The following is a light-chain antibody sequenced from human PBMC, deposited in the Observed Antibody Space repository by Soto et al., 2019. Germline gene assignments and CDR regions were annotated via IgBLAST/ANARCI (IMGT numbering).Light chain of an antibody. CDR3: SSYAGSSNLV. J-gene: IGLJ2*01. CDR1: SSDVGGYNY. Sequence: QSALTQPPSASGSPGQSVTISCTGTSSDVGGYNYVSWYQQHPGKAPKLMIYEVSKRPSGVPDRFSGSKSGNTASLTVSGLQAEDAADYYCSSYAGSSNLVFGGGTKVTVL. CDR2: EVS. V-gene: IGLV2-8*01.